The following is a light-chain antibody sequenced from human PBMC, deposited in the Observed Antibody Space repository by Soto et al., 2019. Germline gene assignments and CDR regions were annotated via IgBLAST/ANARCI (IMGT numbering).Light chain of an antibody. Sequence: DIQMTQSPSSLSASVRDRVTISCRASQSIRNYVSWYQQKPGTAPKLLIRAASTLQSGVPSRFSGSGSGTDFTLTISSLQIEDFATYFCQQTDSTPHTFGQGTNVEI. V-gene: IGKV1-39*01. CDR2: AAS. J-gene: IGKJ1*01. CDR1: QSIRNY. CDR3: QQTDSTPHT.